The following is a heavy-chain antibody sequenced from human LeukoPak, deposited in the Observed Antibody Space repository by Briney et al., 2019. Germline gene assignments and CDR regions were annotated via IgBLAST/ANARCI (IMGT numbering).Heavy chain of an antibody. CDR3: ARSLTTLTYEGY. Sequence: GGSLRLSCAASGFTFSSYTMNWVRQAPGKGLEWVSSINSGSTYTYYTESVKGRFTVSRDNAKNSLFLQMNSLRAEDTAIYYCARSLTTLTYEGYWGQGTLVTVSS. J-gene: IGHJ4*02. CDR1: GFTFSSYT. V-gene: IGHV3-21*01. CDR2: INSGSTYT. D-gene: IGHD1-1*01.